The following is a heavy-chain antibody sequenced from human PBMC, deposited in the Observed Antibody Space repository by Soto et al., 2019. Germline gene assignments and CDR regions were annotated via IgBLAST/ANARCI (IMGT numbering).Heavy chain of an antibody. J-gene: IGHJ6*02. D-gene: IGHD4-17*01. CDR3: ARAVTTDYYYYGMDV. V-gene: IGHV5-51*01. CDR1: GYSFTSYW. Sequence: PGQSLKISCKGSGYSFTSYWIGWVRQMPGKGLEWMGIIYPGDSDTRYSPSFQGQVTISADKSISTAYLQWSSLKASDTAMYYCARAVTTDYYYYGMDVWGQGTTVTVSS. CDR2: IYPGDSDT.